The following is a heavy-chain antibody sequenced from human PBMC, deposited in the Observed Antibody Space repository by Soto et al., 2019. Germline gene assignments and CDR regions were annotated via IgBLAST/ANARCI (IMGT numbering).Heavy chain of an antibody. CDR2: INHIGST. CDR3: AIVETTGDYSWFDP. CDR1: GGSFSGYY. Sequence: SETLSLTCAVYGGSFSGYYWSWIRQPPGKGLEWLGEINHIGSTNYNPSLKSRVTISVETSKNQFSLKLSSMTAADTAVYYCAIVETTGDYSWFDPWGQETLVTVSS. V-gene: IGHV4-34*01. J-gene: IGHJ5*02. D-gene: IGHD2-21*01.